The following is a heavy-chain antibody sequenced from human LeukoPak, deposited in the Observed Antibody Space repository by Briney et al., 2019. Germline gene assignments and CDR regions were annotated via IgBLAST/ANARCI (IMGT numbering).Heavy chain of an antibody. Sequence: GGSLRLSCAASGFTVSSNYMSWVRQAPGKGLEWVSVIYSGGSTYYADSVKGRFTISRDSSKNTLYRQMNSLRAEDTVVYYCAXXHPLLRYSDYWGQGTLVTVSS. V-gene: IGHV3-53*01. CDR2: IYSGGST. D-gene: IGHD2-21*02. CDR3: AXXHPLLRYSDY. J-gene: IGHJ4*02. CDR1: GFTVSSNY.